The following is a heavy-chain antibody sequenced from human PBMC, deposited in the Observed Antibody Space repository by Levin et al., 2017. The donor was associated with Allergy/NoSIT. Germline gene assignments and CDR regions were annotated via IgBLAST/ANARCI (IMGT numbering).Heavy chain of an antibody. J-gene: IGHJ4*02. D-gene: IGHD6-6*01. CDR1: GFTFSRYW. CDR2: IKYDGSEK. CDR3: ARDPTYSGSI. Sequence: PGGSLRLSCAASGFTFSRYWMSWVRQAPGKGLEWVANIKYDGSEKYYVDSVRGRFTISRDNAKDSMYLQMNSLRAEDAAVYYCARDPTYSGSIWGQGTLVTVSS. V-gene: IGHV3-7*01.